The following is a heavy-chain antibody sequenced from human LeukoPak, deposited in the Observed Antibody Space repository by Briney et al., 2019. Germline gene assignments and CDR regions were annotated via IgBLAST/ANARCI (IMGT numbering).Heavy chain of an antibody. D-gene: IGHD5-12*01. CDR3: ARVDNIVATIPDL. V-gene: IGHV3-53*01. CDR2: IYSGDSI. J-gene: IGHJ3*01. Sequence: ETLSLTCTVSGGSISSYYWSWVRQAPGKGLEWVSVIYSGDSIYYADSVKGRFTISRDNSKNTLYLQMDSLRAEDTAVYYCARVDNIVATIPDLWGQGTMVTVSS. CDR1: GGSISSYY.